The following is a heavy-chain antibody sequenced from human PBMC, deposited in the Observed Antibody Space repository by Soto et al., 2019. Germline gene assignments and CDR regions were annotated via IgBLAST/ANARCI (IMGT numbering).Heavy chain of an antibody. V-gene: IGHV3-23*01. D-gene: IGHD1-1*01. CDR3: AKDLEVKDWMFDH. J-gene: IGHJ4*02. CDR2: ISGTGETT. Sequence: PGGSLRISCSASGFTFNNYDMSWVRQAPGKGLEWVSAISGTGETTYYADSVKGRFTISRDNSKNTLYLQMNSLRAGDTAVYYCAKDLEVKDWMFDHCGQGTLVTVSS. CDR1: GFTFNNYD.